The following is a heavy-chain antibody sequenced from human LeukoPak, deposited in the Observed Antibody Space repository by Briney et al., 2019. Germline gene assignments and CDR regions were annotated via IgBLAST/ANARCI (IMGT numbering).Heavy chain of an antibody. CDR2: VNHSGST. Sequence: PSETLSLTCAVYGGSFSGYYWSWIRQPPGKGLEWIGEVNHSGSTNYNPSLKSRVTISVDTSKNQFSLKLSSVTAADTAVYYCARGQRGYSYGPAAFDIWGQGTMVPVSS. V-gene: IGHV4-34*01. J-gene: IGHJ3*02. CDR3: ARGQRGYSYGPAAFDI. D-gene: IGHD5-18*01. CDR1: GGSFSGYY.